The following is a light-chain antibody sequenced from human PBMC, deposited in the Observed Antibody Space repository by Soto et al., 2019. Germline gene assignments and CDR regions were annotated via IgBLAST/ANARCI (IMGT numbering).Light chain of an antibody. V-gene: IGKV1-5*03. J-gene: IGKJ1*01. Sequence: DIQMTQSPSTLSASVGDRVTITCRASQSISSWLAWYQQKPGKAPKLLIYKASSLESGVPSRFSGSGSGKEFTLTISSLQPDDLANYYCQQYNSYSRAFGQVHKVDIX. CDR1: QSISSW. CDR3: QQYNSYSRA. CDR2: KAS.